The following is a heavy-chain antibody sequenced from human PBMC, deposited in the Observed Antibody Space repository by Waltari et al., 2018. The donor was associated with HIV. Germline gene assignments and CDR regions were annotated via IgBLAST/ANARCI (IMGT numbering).Heavy chain of an antibody. Sequence: EVQLVESGGGLVQPGGSLRLSCAASGFTFSRYWMSWVRQAPGKGLEWVANIKQDGSEKYYVDSVKGRFTISRDNAKNSLYLQMNSLRAEDTAVYYCARGVVTNWGQGTLVTVSS. CDR1: GFTFSRYW. CDR2: IKQDGSEK. J-gene: IGHJ4*02. D-gene: IGHD4-4*01. V-gene: IGHV3-7*03. CDR3: ARGVVTN.